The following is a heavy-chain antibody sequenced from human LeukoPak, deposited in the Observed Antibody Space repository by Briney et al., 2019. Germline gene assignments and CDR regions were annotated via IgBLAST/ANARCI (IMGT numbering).Heavy chain of an antibody. V-gene: IGHV4-39*01. CDR1: GGSISSSSYY. Sequence: SETLSLTCTVSGGSISSSSYYWGWIRQPPGKGLEWIGSIYYSGSTYYNPSLKSRVTISADTSKNQFSLKLSSVTAADTAVYYCARLSWGSDSSGYYYDWFDPWGQGTLVTVSS. CDR3: ARLSWGSDSSGYYYDWFDP. D-gene: IGHD3-22*01. CDR2: IYYSGST. J-gene: IGHJ5*02.